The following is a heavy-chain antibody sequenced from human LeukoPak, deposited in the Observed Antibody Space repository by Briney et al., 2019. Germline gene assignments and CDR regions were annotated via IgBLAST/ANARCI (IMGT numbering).Heavy chain of an antibody. CDR2: INHNGNVN. J-gene: IGHJ6*02. CDR1: GFTFSSYW. D-gene: IGHD3-16*01. CDR3: ARGGGLDV. Sequence: PGGSLRLSGAASGFTFSSYWMNWARQAPGKGLEWVASINHNGNVNYYVDSVKGRFTISRDNAKNSLYLQMSNLRAEDTAGYFCARGGGLDVWGQGATVTVSS. V-gene: IGHV3-7*03.